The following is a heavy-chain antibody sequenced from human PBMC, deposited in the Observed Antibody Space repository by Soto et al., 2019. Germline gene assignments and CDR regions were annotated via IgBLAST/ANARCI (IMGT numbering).Heavy chain of an antibody. J-gene: IGHJ4*02. Sequence: SETLSLTCAVYGGSFSGYYWSWIRQPPGKGLEWIGEINHSGSTNYNPSLKSRVTISVDTSKNQFSLKLSSVTAAETAVYYCARERNKGKVDYWGQGTLVTVSS. CDR3: ARERNKGKVDY. CDR2: INHSGST. CDR1: GGSFSGYY. V-gene: IGHV4-34*01.